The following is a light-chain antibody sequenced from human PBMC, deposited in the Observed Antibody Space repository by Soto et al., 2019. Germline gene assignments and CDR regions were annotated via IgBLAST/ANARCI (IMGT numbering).Light chain of an antibody. V-gene: IGKV3-15*01. Sequence: ETVMTQSPATLSVSPGERATLSCRASQSVSSRLAWYQQKPGQTPRLLIYGVSTRATGIPARFSGSGSGTEFTLTISSLQSEDFAVYYCQQYSDWPRSFGQGTKVEIK. CDR3: QQYSDWPRS. CDR2: GVS. CDR1: QSVSSR. J-gene: IGKJ1*01.